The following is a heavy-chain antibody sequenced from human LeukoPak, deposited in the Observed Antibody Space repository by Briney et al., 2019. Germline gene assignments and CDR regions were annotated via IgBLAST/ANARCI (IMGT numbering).Heavy chain of an antibody. D-gene: IGHD5-24*01. CDR1: GGNFSGYY. Sequence: SETLSLTCAVYGGNFSGYYWSWIRQPPGKGLEWIGEINHSGSTNYNPSLKSRVTISVDTSKNQFSLKLSSVTAADTAVYYCARGGDGYNFDYWGQGTLVTVSS. CDR2: INHSGST. J-gene: IGHJ4*02. CDR3: ARGGDGYNFDY. V-gene: IGHV4-34*01.